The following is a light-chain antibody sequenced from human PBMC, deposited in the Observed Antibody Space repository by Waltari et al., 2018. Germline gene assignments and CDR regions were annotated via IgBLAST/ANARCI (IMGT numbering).Light chain of an antibody. Sequence: PSSLSASVGDRVTITCRASQSIYRYLNWYQQLPGTAPKLPIYRNSQRPSGVPDRFSGPKSGTSASLAISGLRSEDEADYYCAAWDDSLSGHWVFGGGTKLTVL. CDR3: AAWDDSLSGHWV. V-gene: IGLV1-47*01. CDR1: SIYRY. CDR2: RNS. J-gene: IGLJ3*02.